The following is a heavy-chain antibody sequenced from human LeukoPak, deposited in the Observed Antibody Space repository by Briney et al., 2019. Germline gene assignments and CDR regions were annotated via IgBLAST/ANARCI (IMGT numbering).Heavy chain of an antibody. CDR2: ISSSSSYI. J-gene: IGHJ5*02. CDR1: GFTFSSYD. Sequence: GGSLRLSCAASGFTFSSYDMNWVRQAPGKGLEWVSSISSSSSYIYYADSVKGRFTISRDNAKNSLYLQMNSLRAEDTAVYYCARDNPGEQGTQAKFALWGQGTLVTVSS. CDR3: ARDNPGEQGTQAKFAL. D-gene: IGHD3-10*01. V-gene: IGHV3-21*01.